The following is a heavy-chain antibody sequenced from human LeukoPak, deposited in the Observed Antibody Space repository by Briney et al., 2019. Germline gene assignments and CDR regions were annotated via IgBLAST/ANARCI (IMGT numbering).Heavy chain of an antibody. CDR3: ARGDTPRFLEWLFDY. Sequence: GASVKVSCKASGYTFTSYYMHWVRQAPGQGLEWMGIINPSGGSTSYAQKFQGRVTMTRDTSTSTVYMELSSLRSEDTAVYCCARGDTPRFLEWLFDYWGQGTLVTVSS. CDR1: GYTFTSYY. CDR2: INPSGGST. J-gene: IGHJ4*02. D-gene: IGHD3-3*01. V-gene: IGHV1-46*01.